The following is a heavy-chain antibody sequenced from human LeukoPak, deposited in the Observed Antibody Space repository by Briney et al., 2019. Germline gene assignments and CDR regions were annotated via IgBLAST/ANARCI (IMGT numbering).Heavy chain of an antibody. CDR3: ARHLGYCSSTSCYGTFDP. CDR2: IYYSGST. Sequence: SETLSLTCTVSGGSISSYYWGWIRQPPGKGLEWIGSIYYSGSTYYNPSLKSRVTISVDTSKNQFSLKLSSVTAADTAVYYCARHLGYCSSTSCYGTFDPWGRGTLVTVSS. J-gene: IGHJ5*02. CDR1: GGSISSYY. V-gene: IGHV4-39*01. D-gene: IGHD2-2*01.